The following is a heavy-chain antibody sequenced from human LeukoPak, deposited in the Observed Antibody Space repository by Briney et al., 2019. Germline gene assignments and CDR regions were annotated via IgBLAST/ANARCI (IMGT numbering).Heavy chain of an antibody. D-gene: IGHD7-27*01. CDR1: GYTFITYD. J-gene: IGHJ4*02. Sequence: AASVKVSCKASGYTFITYDINWVRQATGQGLEWMGWMNVNSGNTGYAQNLQGRLTITRNTSISTAYMELSSLRSEDTAVYYCARTPYNWGIDYWGQGTLVTVSS. CDR2: MNVNSGNT. V-gene: IGHV1-8*03. CDR3: ARTPYNWGIDY.